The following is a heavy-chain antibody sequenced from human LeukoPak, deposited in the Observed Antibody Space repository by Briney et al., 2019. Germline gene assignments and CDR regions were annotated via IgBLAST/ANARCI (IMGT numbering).Heavy chain of an antibody. CDR1: GFTFDDYA. Sequence: GRSLRLSCAASGFTFDDYAMHWVRHAPGKGLEWVSGISWNSGSIGYADSVKGRFTISRDNAKNSLYLQMNSLRAEDTALYYCAKDDGASIAAAGPFDYWGQGTLVTVSS. D-gene: IGHD6-13*01. CDR3: AKDDGASIAAAGPFDY. V-gene: IGHV3-9*01. CDR2: ISWNSGSI. J-gene: IGHJ4*02.